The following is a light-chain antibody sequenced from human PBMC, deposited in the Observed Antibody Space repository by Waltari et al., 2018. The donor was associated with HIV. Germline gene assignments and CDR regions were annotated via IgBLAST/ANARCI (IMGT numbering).Light chain of an antibody. Sequence: QSVLTQPPSASGTPGQRVTISCSGSSSNIGSNYVYWYQQLPGTAPKLLIFRNNQRPSGVPDRFSGSKSGTSASLAISGLRSEDEAEYYCAAWDDSLSGYVFGTGTKVTFL. J-gene: IGLJ1*01. V-gene: IGLV1-47*01. CDR1: SSNIGSNY. CDR3: AAWDDSLSGYV. CDR2: RNN.